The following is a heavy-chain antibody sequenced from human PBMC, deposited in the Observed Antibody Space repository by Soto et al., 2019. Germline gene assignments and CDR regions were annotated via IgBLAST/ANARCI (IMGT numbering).Heavy chain of an antibody. V-gene: IGHV1-3*01. J-gene: IGHJ6*02. CDR2: INAGNGNT. CDR3: ASYDYSYYYYYGMDV. D-gene: IGHD4-4*01. Sequence: WASVKVSCKASGYTFTSYAMHWVRQAPGQRLEWMGWINAGNGNTKYSQKFQGRVTITRDTSASTAYMELSSLRSEDTAVYYCASYDYSYYYYYGMDVWGQGTTVTVSS. CDR1: GYTFTSYA.